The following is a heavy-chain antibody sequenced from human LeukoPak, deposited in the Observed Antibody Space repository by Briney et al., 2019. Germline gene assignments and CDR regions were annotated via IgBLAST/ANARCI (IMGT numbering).Heavy chain of an antibody. V-gene: IGHV1-69*01. D-gene: IGHD3-10*01. CDR1: GGTFSSYA. Sequence: SVKVSCKASGGTFSSYAISWVRQAPGQGLEWMGGIIPIFGTANYAQKFQGRVTITADESTSTAYMELSSLRSEDTAVYYCARATYYYGSGSPFDYWGQGTPVTVSS. CDR3: ARATYYYGSGSPFDY. J-gene: IGHJ4*02. CDR2: IIPIFGTA.